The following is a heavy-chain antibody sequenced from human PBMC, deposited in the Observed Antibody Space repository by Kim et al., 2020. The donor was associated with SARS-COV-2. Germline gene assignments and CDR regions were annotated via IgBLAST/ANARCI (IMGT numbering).Heavy chain of an antibody. CDR1: GFTFSNYA. Sequence: GGSLRLSCVASGFTFSNYAMTWVRQAPGKGLEWVSTISKSADTTLYADSVRGRFTISRDSPKNTLYLQMSSLRADDTAIYYCAKNRNLPATTSDLWGQGTTVSVP. CDR3: AKNRNLPATTSDL. CDR2: ISKSADTT. V-gene: IGHV3-23*01. J-gene: IGHJ6*02. D-gene: IGHD1-26*01.